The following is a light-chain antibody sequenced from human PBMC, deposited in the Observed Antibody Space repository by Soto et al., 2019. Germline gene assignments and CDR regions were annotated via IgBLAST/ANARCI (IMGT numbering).Light chain of an antibody. Sequence: DIQMTQSPSTLSASVGDRVTITCRASQSINNWLDWYQQKPGNAPKLLIYGASSLESGVPSRFSGSGSGTEFSLPLSSLHPYDFATYYCHHLTFGQGTKVEVK. J-gene: IGKJ1*01. CDR3: HHLT. V-gene: IGKV1-5*01. CDR1: QSINNW. CDR2: GAS.